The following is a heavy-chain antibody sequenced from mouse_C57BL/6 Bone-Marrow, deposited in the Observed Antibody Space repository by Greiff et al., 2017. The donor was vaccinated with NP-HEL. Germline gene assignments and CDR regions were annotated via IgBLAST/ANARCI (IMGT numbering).Heavy chain of an antibody. V-gene: IGHV1-81*01. Sequence: VKLQESGAELARPGASVKLSCKASGYTFTSYGISWVKQRTGQGLEWIGEIYPRSGNTYYNEKFKGKATLTADKSSSTAYMELRSLTSEDSAVYFCARSHYGSSRGVWGTGTTVTVSS. CDR2: IYPRSGNT. CDR1: GYTFTSYG. D-gene: IGHD1-1*01. CDR3: ARSHYGSSRGV. J-gene: IGHJ1*03.